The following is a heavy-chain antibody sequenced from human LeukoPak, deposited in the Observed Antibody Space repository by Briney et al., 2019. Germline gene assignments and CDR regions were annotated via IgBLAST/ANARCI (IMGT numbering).Heavy chain of an antibody. Sequence: PGGSLRLSCAASGFTFSSYGMHWVRQAPGKGLEWVAVISYDGSNKYYADSVKGRFTISRDNSKNTLYLRMNSLRAEDTAVYYCARRITIFGVVIHYYYYGMDVWGQGTTVTVSS. CDR2: ISYDGSNK. V-gene: IGHV3-30*03. CDR3: ARRITIFGVVIHYYYYGMDV. CDR1: GFTFSSYG. J-gene: IGHJ6*02. D-gene: IGHD3-3*01.